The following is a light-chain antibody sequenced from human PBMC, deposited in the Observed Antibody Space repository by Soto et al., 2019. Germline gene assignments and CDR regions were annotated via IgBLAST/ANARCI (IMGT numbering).Light chain of an antibody. CDR2: YDS. CDR1: NIGSKS. Sequence: SYELTQPPSVSVAPGKTARITCGGNNIGSKSVHWYQQKPGQAPVLVIYYDSDRPSGIPERFSGSNSGNAATLTISRVEAGDEADYYGQVWDSSRDHPVFGGGTKLAVL. J-gene: IGLJ3*02. CDR3: QVWDSSRDHPV. V-gene: IGLV3-21*04.